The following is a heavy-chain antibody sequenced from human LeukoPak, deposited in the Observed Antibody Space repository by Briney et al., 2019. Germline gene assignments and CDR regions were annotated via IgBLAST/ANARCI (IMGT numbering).Heavy chain of an antibody. CDR3: ARVAFSTIRLFGY. CDR1: GYTFTSYD. Sequence: ASVKVSCKASGYTFTSYDINWVRQATGQGLEWMGWINPNSGGTNYAQKFQGRVTMTRDTSISTAYMELSRLRSDDTGVYYCARVAFSTIRLFGYWGQGTLVTVSS. V-gene: IGHV1-2*02. D-gene: IGHD3-3*02. CDR2: INPNSGGT. J-gene: IGHJ4*02.